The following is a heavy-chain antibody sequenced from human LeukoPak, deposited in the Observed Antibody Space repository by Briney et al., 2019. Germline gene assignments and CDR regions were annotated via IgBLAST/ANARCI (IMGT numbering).Heavy chain of an antibody. CDR3: ARNLGYCSSTSCYDYYYYGMDV. CDR2: IYHSGST. Sequence: PSETLSLTCTVSGYSISSGYYWGWIRQPPGKGLEWIGSIYHSGSTYYNPSLKSRVTISVDKSKNQFSLKLSSVTAADTAVYYCARNLGYCSSTSCYDYYYYGMDVWGQGTTVTVSS. V-gene: IGHV4-38-2*02. CDR1: GYSISSGYY. J-gene: IGHJ6*02. D-gene: IGHD2-2*01.